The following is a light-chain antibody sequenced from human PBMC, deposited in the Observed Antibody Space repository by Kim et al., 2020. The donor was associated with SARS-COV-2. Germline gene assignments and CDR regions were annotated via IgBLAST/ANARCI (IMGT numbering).Light chain of an antibody. CDR2: GAS. CDR3: QQYGSSPPT. CDR1: QRVSSSY. Sequence: SPRARAALSCRSSQRVSSSYLAWYQQKPGQAPRLLIYGASSRATGIPDRFSGSGSGTDFTLTISRLEPEDFAVYYCQQYGSSPPTFGQGTKVDIK. V-gene: IGKV3-20*01. J-gene: IGKJ1*01.